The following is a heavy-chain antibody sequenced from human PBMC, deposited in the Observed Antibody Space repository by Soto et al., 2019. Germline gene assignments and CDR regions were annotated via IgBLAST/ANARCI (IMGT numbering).Heavy chain of an antibody. Sequence: SVKVSCKASGGTFSSYAISWVRQAPGQGLEWMGGIIPIFGTANYAQKFQGRVTITADESTSTAYMELSSLRSEDTAVYYCAKDTEETTDYGMDVWGQGTTVTVSS. D-gene: IGHD4-17*01. CDR2: IIPIFGTA. V-gene: IGHV1-69*13. CDR3: AKDTEETTDYGMDV. CDR1: GGTFSSYA. J-gene: IGHJ6*02.